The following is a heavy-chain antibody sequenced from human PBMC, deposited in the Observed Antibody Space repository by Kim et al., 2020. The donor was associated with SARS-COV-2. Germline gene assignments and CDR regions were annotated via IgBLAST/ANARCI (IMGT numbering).Heavy chain of an antibody. V-gene: IGHV1-69*08. Sequence: SVKVSCKATGGTFTRYIVNWVRQAPGQGLEWMGCINADLGKTNYAQRFQGRVTITADATSSTAYMELSSLTSDDTAFYYCARGRYSTDFHVD. CDR1: GGTFTRYI. CDR3: ARGRYSTDFHVD. D-gene: IGHD2-15*01. J-gene: IGHJ3*02. CDR2: INADLGKT.